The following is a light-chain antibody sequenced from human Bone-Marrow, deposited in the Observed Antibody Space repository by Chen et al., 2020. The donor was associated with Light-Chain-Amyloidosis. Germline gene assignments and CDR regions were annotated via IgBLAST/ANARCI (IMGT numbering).Light chain of an antibody. CDR3: QSADSSGTYEVI. Sequence: SYELRQPPSVSVSPGQTVRITCSGDDLPTKYAYWYQQKPGHAPVLVIHRDTERPSGISERFSGSSSGTTATLTISGVQAEDEADYHCQSADSSGTYEVIFGGGTKLTVL. CDR2: RDT. V-gene: IGLV3-25*03. J-gene: IGLJ2*01. CDR1: DLPTKY.